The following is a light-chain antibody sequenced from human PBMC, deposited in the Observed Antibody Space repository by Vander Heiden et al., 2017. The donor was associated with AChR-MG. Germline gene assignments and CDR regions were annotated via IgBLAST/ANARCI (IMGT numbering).Light chain of an antibody. Sequence: SALTQPTSVSGFPGPALTLSCTGTSSDVGGYNYVSWYQHHPGKAPKLVIYGVSERPSGVSNRFSGSKSGNTASLTISGLQAEDEADYYCSSYTTSRTLVFGGGTRLTVL. CDR2: GVS. CDR3: SSYTTSRTLV. CDR1: SSDVGGYNY. V-gene: IGLV2-14*03. J-gene: IGLJ3*02.